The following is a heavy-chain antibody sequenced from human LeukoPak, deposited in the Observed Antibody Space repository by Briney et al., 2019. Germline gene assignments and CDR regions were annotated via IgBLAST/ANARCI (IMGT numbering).Heavy chain of an antibody. CDR3: TGTYYYDSSGYQT. CDR2: IRSKANSYAT. CDR1: GCTFSGSA. V-gene: IGHV3-73*01. J-gene: IGHJ4*02. Sequence: GGSLRLSCAVSGCTFSGSAMHWVRQASGKGLEWVGRIRSKANSYATAYAASVKGRFTISRDDSKNTAYLQMNSLKTEDTAVYYCTGTYYYDSSGYQTWGQGTLVTVSS. D-gene: IGHD3-22*01.